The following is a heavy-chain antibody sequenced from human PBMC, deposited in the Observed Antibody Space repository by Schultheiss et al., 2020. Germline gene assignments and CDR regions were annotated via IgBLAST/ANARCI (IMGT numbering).Heavy chain of an antibody. D-gene: IGHD2-15*01. CDR2: IYYSGST. Sequence: SETLSLTCAVYGGSFSGYYWAWIRQPPGKGLEWIGYIYYSGSTKYNPALKSRVTISVDTSKNQFSLKLSSVTAADTAVYYCARGPQIAAPFDPWGQGTLVNGYS. CDR1: GGSFSGYY. V-gene: IGHV4-59*01. CDR3: ARGPQIAAPFDP. J-gene: IGHJ5*02.